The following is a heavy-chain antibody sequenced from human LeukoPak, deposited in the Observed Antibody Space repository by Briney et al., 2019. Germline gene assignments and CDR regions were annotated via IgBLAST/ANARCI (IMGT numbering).Heavy chain of an antibody. J-gene: IGHJ4*02. CDR2: IYYSGST. Sequence: SETLSLTCTVSGGSLSSYYWSWIRQPPGKGLEWIGYIYYSGSTNYNPSLKSRVTISVDTSKNQFSLKLSSVTAADTAVYYCTRRGITIFGVVMRYYFDYWGQGSLVTVSS. D-gene: IGHD3-3*01. CDR3: TRRGITIFGVVMRYYFDY. V-gene: IGHV4-59*01. CDR1: GGSLSSYY.